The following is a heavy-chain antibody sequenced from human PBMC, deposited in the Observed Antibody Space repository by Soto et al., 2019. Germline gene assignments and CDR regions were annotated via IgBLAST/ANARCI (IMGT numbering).Heavy chain of an antibody. Sequence: EVQLVESGGVLVQPGGSLRLSCAASGFNFPTYAMNWVRQAPGKGLEWLSFIHMTHNVIFYADSVRGRFTISRDNAKDSLSLQMNSLRVEDTAVYYCVSDPDGDLDFDYWGQGTLVTVSS. D-gene: IGHD4-17*01. CDR2: IHMTHNVI. CDR3: VSDPDGDLDFDY. CDR1: GFNFPTYA. J-gene: IGHJ4*02. V-gene: IGHV3-48*01.